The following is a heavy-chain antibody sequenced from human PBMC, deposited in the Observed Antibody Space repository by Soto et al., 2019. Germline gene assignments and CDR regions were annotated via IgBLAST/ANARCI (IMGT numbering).Heavy chain of an antibody. CDR3: ARDFYDFWSAKWSGLDY. CDR1: GFTFSSYS. D-gene: IGHD3-3*01. V-gene: IGHV3-48*02. Sequence: GGSLRLSCAASGFTFSSYSMNWVRQAPGKGLEWVSYISSSSSTIYYADSVKGRFTISRDNAKNSLYLQMNSLRDEDTAVYYCARDFYDFWSAKWSGLDYWGQGTLVTVSS. CDR2: ISSSSSTI. J-gene: IGHJ4*02.